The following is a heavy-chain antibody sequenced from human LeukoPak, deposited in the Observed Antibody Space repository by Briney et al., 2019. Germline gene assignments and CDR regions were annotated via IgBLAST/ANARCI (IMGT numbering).Heavy chain of an antibody. Sequence: GGSLRLSCAASGFTFTTCAINWVRQAPGKGLEWVSGISGDGDKAYYADSVKGRFTISRDNSKNTVSLQMSSLRAEDTALYYCAKDLALAGTGGGFDVWGQGTRVAVSS. J-gene: IGHJ3*01. CDR2: ISGDGDKA. D-gene: IGHD6-19*01. CDR1: GFTFTTCA. CDR3: AKDLALAGTGGGFDV. V-gene: IGHV3-23*01.